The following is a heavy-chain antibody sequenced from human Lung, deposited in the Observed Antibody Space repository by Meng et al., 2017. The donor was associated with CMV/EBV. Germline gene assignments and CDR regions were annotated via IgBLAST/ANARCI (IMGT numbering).Heavy chain of an antibody. V-gene: IGHV3-7*01. CDR2: IKQDGSEK. J-gene: IGHJ4*02. CDR1: GFTFSTSW. D-gene: IGHD5/OR15-5a*01. CDR3: ARTLRTPDY. Sequence: GGSLRLFCAASGFTFSTSWLSWVRQAPGKGLEWVASIKQDGSEKYYVDSVKGRFTISRDNAKNSLYLQMNSLRAEDTAVYYCARTLRTPDYWGQGTMVTVSS.